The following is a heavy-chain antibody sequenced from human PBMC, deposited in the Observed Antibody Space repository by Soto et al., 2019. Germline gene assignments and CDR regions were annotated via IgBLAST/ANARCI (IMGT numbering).Heavy chain of an antibody. V-gene: IGHV4-30-4*01. CDR1: GGSISSGDYY. J-gene: IGHJ4*02. D-gene: IGHD3-10*01. Sequence: PSETLSLTCTVSGGSISSGDYYWSWIRQPPGKGLEWIGYIYYSGSTYYNPSLKSRVTISVDTSKNQFSLKLSSVTAAGTAVYYCARAGYGSGSYRIGFSDYWGQGTLVTVSS. CDR3: ARAGYGSGSYRIGFSDY. CDR2: IYYSGST.